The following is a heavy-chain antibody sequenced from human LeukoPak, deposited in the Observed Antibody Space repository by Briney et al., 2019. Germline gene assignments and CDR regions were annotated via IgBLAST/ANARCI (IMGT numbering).Heavy chain of an antibody. Sequence: GGSLRLSCAASGFTFSNYWMSWVRQAPGKALEWVANMKEDGSATYNVDSVKGRFTISRDNAKNSLYLQMNSLRAEDTAVYYCARFGRRDYYGMDVWGQGTTVTVSS. J-gene: IGHJ6*02. V-gene: IGHV3-7*01. CDR1: GFTFSNYW. D-gene: IGHD3-10*01. CDR3: ARFGRRDYYGMDV. CDR2: MKEDGSAT.